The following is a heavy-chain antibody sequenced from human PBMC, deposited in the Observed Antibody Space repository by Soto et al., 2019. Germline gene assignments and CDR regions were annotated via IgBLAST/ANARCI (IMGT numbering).Heavy chain of an antibody. CDR1: GYSFTSYW. D-gene: IGHD2-2*01. Sequence: PGESLKISCKGSGYSFTSYWISWVRQMPGKGLEWMGRIDPSDSYTNYSPSFQGHVTISADKSISTAYLQWSSLKASDTAMYYCAGLLPESTKRAYYYYGKDVWGQGTTVTVSS. J-gene: IGHJ6*02. CDR2: IDPSDSYT. V-gene: IGHV5-10-1*01. CDR3: AGLLPESTKRAYYYYGKDV.